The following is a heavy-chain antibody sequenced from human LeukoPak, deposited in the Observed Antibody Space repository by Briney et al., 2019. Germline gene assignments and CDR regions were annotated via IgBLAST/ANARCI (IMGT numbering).Heavy chain of an antibody. D-gene: IGHD5-24*01. CDR1: GFTFSSYA. CDR2: ISGSGGST. V-gene: IGHV3-23*01. CDR3: ARRVGYRAERAYYYYMDV. J-gene: IGHJ6*03. Sequence: PGGSLRLSCAASGFTFSSYAMSWVRQAPGKGLEWVSAISGSGGSTYYADSVKGRFTNSRDNSKNTLYLQMNSLRAEDTAVYYCARRVGYRAERAYYYYMDVWGKGTTVTVSS.